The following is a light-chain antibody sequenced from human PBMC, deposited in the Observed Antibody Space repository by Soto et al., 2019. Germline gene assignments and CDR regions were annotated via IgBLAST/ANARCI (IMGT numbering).Light chain of an antibody. CDR3: ATWDDSLNGFYV. CDR1: SSDIGDYNY. J-gene: IGLJ1*01. Sequence: QSVLTQPASVSGSPGQSITISCTGTSSDIGDYNYVSWYQQHPGKAPKLMIYEVSHRPSGVSDRFSGSKSGNTASLTISGLQAEDEDDYFCATWDDSLNGFYVFGNGTKVTV. V-gene: IGLV2-14*01. CDR2: EVS.